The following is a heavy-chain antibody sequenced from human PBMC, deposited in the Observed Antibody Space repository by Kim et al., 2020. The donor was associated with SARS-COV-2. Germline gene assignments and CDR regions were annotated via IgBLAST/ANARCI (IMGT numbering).Heavy chain of an antibody. V-gene: IGHV1-18*01. Sequence: GNTHYAQKLKGRVTMTPDTTTSTAYMELRSLSSDETAVYYCARGGRWFDPWGQGTLVTVSS. CDR3: ARGGRWFDP. CDR2: GNT. J-gene: IGHJ5*02.